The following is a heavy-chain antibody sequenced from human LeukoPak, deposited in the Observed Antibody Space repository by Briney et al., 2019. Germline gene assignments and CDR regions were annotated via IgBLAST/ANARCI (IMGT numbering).Heavy chain of an antibody. CDR3: ARHRGGDYGDYVGDY. CDR2: IYPGDSDT. Sequence: GESLRISCKGSGYSFTSYWIGWVRQMPGKGLEWMGIIYPGDSDTRYSPSFQGQVTISADKSISTAYLQWSSLKASDTAMYYCARHRGGDYGDYVGDYWGQGTLVTVSS. J-gene: IGHJ4*02. D-gene: IGHD4-17*01. CDR1: GYSFTSYW. V-gene: IGHV5-51*01.